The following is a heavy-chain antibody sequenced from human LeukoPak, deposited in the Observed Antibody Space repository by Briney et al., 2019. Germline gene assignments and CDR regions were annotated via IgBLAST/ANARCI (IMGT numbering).Heavy chain of an antibody. D-gene: IGHD6-6*01. J-gene: IGHJ4*02. CDR2: IYHSGST. CDR1: GGSISSGGYY. CDR3: ARAIAARPPDY. Sequence: PSETLSLTCTVSGGSISSGGYYWSWIRQPPGKGLEWIGYIYHSGSTYYNPSLKSRVTISVDRSKNQFSLKLSSVTAADTAVYYCARAIAARPPDYWGQGTLVTVSS. V-gene: IGHV4-30-2*01.